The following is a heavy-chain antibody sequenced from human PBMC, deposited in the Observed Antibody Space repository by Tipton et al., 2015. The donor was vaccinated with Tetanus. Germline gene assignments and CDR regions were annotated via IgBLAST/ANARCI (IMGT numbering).Heavy chain of an antibody. V-gene: IGHV1-69*01. D-gene: IGHD6-13*01. CDR1: GGTFTNYA. CDR3: AKEKAEGNYYGMDV. Sequence: QLVQSGAEMKKPGSSVKVSCKASGGTFTNYALSWVRQAPGQGLEWVGGITPIFGTTNSAPKFQGRVTITADESTNTAYMELSSLRSEDTAVYYCAKEKAEGNYYGMDVWGQGTTVTVSS. J-gene: IGHJ6*02. CDR2: ITPIFGTT.